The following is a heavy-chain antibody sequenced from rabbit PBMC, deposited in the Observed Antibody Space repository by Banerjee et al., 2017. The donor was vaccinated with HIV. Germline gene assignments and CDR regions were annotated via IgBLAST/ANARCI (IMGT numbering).Heavy chain of an antibody. D-gene: IGHD4-1*01. V-gene: IGHV1S45*01. Sequence: QEQLEESGGDLVKPEGSLTLTCTASGFSLSSGAMSWVRQAPGKGLEWIGTINTGSGNTVYASWAKGRFTISKTSWTTVTLQMTSLTAADTATYFCARDLAGVIGWNFNLWGPGTLVTVS. CDR3: ARDLAGVIGWNFNL. CDR2: INTGSGNT. J-gene: IGHJ4*01. CDR1: GFSLSSGAM.